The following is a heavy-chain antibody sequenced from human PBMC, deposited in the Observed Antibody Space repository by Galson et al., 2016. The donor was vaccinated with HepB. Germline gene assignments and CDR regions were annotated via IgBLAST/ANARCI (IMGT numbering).Heavy chain of an antibody. CDR1: GFTVSSSY. CDR3: ARVYDGSGFLSRGWYFDL. J-gene: IGHJ2*01. CDR2: LYSGGGST. V-gene: IGHV3-53*01. Sequence: SLRLSCAASGFTVSSSYISWVRQAPGKGLEWVSILYSGGGSTHYADSVKGRFAISRDNSKNTLYLQMNSLRAEDTAVYFCARVYDGSGFLSRGWYFDLWGRGTLVTVSP. D-gene: IGHD3-22*01.